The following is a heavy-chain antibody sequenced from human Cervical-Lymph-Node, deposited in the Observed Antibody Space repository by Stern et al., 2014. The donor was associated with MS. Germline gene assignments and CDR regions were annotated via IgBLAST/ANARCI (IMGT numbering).Heavy chain of an antibody. J-gene: IGHJ4*02. V-gene: IGHV3-13*01. D-gene: IGHD1-26*01. CDR3: ARLDSGSQIDY. CDR1: GFTFSSYD. CDR2: IGTAGDT. Sequence: VQLVQSGGGLVQPGGSLRLSCAASGFTFSSYDMHWVRQATGKGLEWVSAIGTAGDTYYPGSVKGRFTISRENAKNSLYLQMNSLRAGDTAVYYCARLDSGSQIDYWGQGTLVTVSS.